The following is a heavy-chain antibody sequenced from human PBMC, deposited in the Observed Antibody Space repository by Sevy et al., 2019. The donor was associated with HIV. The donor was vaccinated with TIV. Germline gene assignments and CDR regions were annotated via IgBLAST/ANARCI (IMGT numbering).Heavy chain of an antibody. V-gene: IGHV3-30-3*01. CDR1: GFTFGSYT. CDR2: ISQTYDGSKK. CDR3: ARDNSGYFFFDY. J-gene: IGHJ4*02. D-gene: IGHD3-22*01. Sequence: GGSLRLSCAASGFTFGSYTLHWVRQAPGKGLEWVALISQTYDGSKKYYTDSVQGLFTISRDNSKNTLYLQMDSLRPEDTAVYYCARDNSGYFFFDYWGQGILVTVSS.